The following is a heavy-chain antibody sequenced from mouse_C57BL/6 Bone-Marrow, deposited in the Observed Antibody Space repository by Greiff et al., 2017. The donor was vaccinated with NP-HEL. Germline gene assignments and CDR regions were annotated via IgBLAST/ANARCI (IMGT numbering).Heavy chain of an antibody. D-gene: IGHD2-2*01. Sequence: QVQLKESGAELVKPGASVKISCKASGYAFSSYWMNWVKQRPGKGLEWIGQIYPGDGDTNYNGKFKGKATLNADKSSSTAYMQLSSLTSEDSAVYFGGREGYGYELYFDYGGQGPTLTAAS. CDR1: GYAFSSYW. J-gene: IGHJ2*01. CDR2: IYPGDGDT. CDR3: GREGYGYELYFDY. V-gene: IGHV1-80*01.